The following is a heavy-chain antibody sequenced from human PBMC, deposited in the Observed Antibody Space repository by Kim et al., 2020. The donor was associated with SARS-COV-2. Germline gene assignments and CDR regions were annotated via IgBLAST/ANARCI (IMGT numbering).Heavy chain of an antibody. V-gene: IGHV4-34*01. D-gene: IGHD3-3*01. CDR1: GGSFSGYY. CDR2: INHSGST. Sequence: SETLSLTCAVYGGSFSGYYWSWIRQPPGKGLEWIGEINHSGSTNYNPSLKSRVTISVDTSKNQFSLKLSSVTAADTAVYYCARDRFDTIFGVVITGAFDIWGQGTMVTVSS. CDR3: ARDRFDTIFGVVITGAFDI. J-gene: IGHJ3*02.